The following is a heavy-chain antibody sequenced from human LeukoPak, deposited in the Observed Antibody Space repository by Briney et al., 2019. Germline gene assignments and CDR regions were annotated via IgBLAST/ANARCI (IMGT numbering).Heavy chain of an antibody. D-gene: IGHD3-3*01. V-gene: IGHV4-39*01. CDR1: GGSISSCSYY. Sequence: SETLSLTCTVSGGSISSCSYYWGWIRQPPGKGLEWFGCIYYSGSTYYNPSLKSRVTISVDTSKNQFSLKLSSVTAADTAVYYCARTLVKIFGVVTIDAFDIWGQGTMVSVSS. J-gene: IGHJ3*02. CDR3: ARTLVKIFGVVTIDAFDI. CDR2: IYYSGST.